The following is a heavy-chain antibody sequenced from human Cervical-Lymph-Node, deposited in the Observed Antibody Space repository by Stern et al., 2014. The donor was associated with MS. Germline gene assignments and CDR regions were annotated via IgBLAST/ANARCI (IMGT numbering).Heavy chain of an antibody. D-gene: IGHD2-8*01. J-gene: IGHJ3*02. V-gene: IGHV1-69*17. CDR2: IIPRIGIA. CDR3: ARDGGGVDI. CDR1: GGTFSSYA. Sequence: QMQLVQSGAEVKKPWSSVKVSCKASGGTFSSYAIRWVRQAPGQGLEWVGGIIPRIGIANHTPQFHARVTINEDKSTNTGYMELSSMRSEDTALYYCARDGGGVDIWGQGTMVSVSS.